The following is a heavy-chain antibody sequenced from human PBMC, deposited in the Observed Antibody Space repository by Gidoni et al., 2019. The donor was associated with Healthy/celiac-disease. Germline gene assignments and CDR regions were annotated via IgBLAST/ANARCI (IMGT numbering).Heavy chain of an antibody. J-gene: IGHJ4*02. D-gene: IGHD2-15*01. CDR1: GFTFSGSA. CDR2: SRSKANSYAT. CDR3: TTPYCSGGSCYSDY. Sequence: EVQLVESGGGLVQPGGSLKLSCAASGFTFSGSAMHWVRQASGKGLEWVGRSRSKANSYATAYAASVKGRFTISRDDSKNTAYLQMNSLKTEDTAVYYCTTPYCSGGSCYSDYWGQGTLVTVSS. V-gene: IGHV3-73*02.